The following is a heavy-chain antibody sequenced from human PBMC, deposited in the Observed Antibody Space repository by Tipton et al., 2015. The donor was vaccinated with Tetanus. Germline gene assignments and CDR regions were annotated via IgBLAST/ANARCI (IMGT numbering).Heavy chain of an antibody. V-gene: IGHV1-18*01. CDR2: ISAYNGNT. CDR3: ARTLRSYYYYYGMDV. J-gene: IGHJ6*02. Sequence: QLVQSGAEVKKPGASVKVSCKASGYTFTSYGISWVRQAPGQGLEWMAWISAYNGNTNYAQKLQGRVTMTTDTSTSTAYMELRSLRSDDTAVYYCARTLRSYYYYYGMDVWGQGTTVTVSS. CDR1: GYTFTSYG. D-gene: IGHD2-15*01.